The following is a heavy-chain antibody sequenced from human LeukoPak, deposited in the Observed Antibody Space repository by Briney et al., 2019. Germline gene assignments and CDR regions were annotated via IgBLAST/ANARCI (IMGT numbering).Heavy chain of an antibody. CDR2: ISYDGSNK. CDR1: GFTFSSYA. J-gene: IGHJ4*02. Sequence: GRSLRLSCAASGFTFSSYAMHWVRQAPGEGLEWVAVISYDGSNKYYADSVKGRFTISRDNSKNTLYLQMNSLRAEDTAVYYCARDLGILAPEYYSDYWGQGTLVTVSS. V-gene: IGHV3-30*04. CDR3: ARDLGILAPEYYSDY. D-gene: IGHD3-9*01.